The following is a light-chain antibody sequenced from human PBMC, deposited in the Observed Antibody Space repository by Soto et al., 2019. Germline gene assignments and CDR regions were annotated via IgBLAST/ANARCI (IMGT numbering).Light chain of an antibody. Sequence: DIQMTQSPSTLSASVGDRVTITCRASQSISYWLAWYQQKPGKAPNLLIYDASDLQSGVPSRFSGSGSGTEFTLTISSLQPDDFATYYCQQYDSYSQTFGQGTKVDIK. CDR3: QQYDSYSQT. V-gene: IGKV1-5*01. J-gene: IGKJ1*01. CDR1: QSISYW. CDR2: DAS.